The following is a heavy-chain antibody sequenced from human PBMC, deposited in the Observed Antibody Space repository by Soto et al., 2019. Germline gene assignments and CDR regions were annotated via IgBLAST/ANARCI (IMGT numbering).Heavy chain of an antibody. CDR3: ARGGYYDNSWGKLSHYGLDV. CDR2: ISPYNAYT. V-gene: IGHV1-18*01. Sequence: QVQLAQSANEVKKPGASVRVSCKAAGYTFIRYGIAWVRQAPGQGLEWMGWISPYNAYTVYAQKFLGRVSMTADTSTRTVYMNLRGLKSDDTAVYYCARGGYYDNSWGKLSHYGLDVWGQGTSVSVSS. CDR1: GYTFIRYG. D-gene: IGHD3-16*01. J-gene: IGHJ6*02.